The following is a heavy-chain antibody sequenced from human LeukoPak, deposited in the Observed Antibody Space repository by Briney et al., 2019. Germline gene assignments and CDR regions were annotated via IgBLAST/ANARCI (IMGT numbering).Heavy chain of an antibody. CDR1: GFTFSSYA. Sequence: GGSLRLSCAASGFTFSSYAMSWVRQAPGKGLEWVSLISWDGGSTYYADSVKGRFTISRDNSKNSLYLQMNTLKPEDTALYYCAKVGDILTGGHFDYWGQGTLVTVSS. J-gene: IGHJ4*02. V-gene: IGHV3-43D*03. CDR3: AKVGDILTGGHFDY. D-gene: IGHD3-9*01. CDR2: ISWDGGST.